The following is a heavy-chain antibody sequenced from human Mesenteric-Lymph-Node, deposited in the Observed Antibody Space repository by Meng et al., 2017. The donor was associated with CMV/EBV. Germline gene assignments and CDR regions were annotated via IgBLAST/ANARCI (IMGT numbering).Heavy chain of an antibody. CDR2: IYYSGTT. CDR3: ARVPSSGCCDF. V-gene: IGHV4-30-4*01. Sequence: CTGSGDSITSGDYYWSWTRQPPGKGLEWIGYIYYSGTTYYNPSLKSRLTMSIDTSKNQFSLKVSAVTAADTAVYYCARVPSSGCCDFWGQGTLVTVSS. CDR1: GDSITSGDYY. J-gene: IGHJ4*02. D-gene: IGHD3-22*01.